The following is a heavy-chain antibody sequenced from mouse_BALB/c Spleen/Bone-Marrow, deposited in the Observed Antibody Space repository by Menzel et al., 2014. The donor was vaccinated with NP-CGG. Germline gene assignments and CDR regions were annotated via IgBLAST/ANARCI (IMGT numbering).Heavy chain of an antibody. CDR3: TRARPGGFAY. J-gene: IGHJ3*01. V-gene: IGHV1S81*02. Sequence: QVQLQQSGAELVKPRASVKLSCKASCYTFTNYYMYWVKQRPGQGLEWIGEINPSNGGPNFNEKFKSKATLTVDKSSSTAYMQLSSLTSEDSAVYYCTRARPGGFAYWGQGTLVSVSA. D-gene: IGHD4-1*01. CDR2: INPSNGGP. CDR1: CYTFTNYY.